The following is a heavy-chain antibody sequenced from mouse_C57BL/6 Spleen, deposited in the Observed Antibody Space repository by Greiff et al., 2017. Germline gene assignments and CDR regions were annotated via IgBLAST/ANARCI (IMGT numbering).Heavy chain of an antibody. Sequence: VKLQESGPGLVQPSQSLSITCTVSGFSLTSYGVHWVRQSPGKGLEWLGVIWRGGSTDYNAAFMSRLSITKDNSKSQVFFKMNSLQADDTAIYYCAKAPTAQATSYAMDDWGQGTSVTVAS. V-gene: IGHV2-5*01. CDR3: AKAPTAQATSYAMDD. J-gene: IGHJ4*01. CDR1: GFSLTSYG. CDR2: IWRGGST. D-gene: IGHD3-2*02.